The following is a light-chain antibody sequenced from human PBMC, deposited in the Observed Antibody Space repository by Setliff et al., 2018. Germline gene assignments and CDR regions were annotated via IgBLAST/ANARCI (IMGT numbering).Light chain of an antibody. CDR1: SGSIASNY. CDR2: EDN. Sequence: NFMLTQPHSVSESPGKTVTISCTRSSGSIASNYVQWYQQRPGSSPTTVIYEDNQRPSGVPDRFSGSIDSSSNSASLTISGQKTEDEADYYCQSYDSSNVVFGGGTKGTVL. V-gene: IGLV6-57*01. J-gene: IGLJ2*01. CDR3: QSYDSSNVV.